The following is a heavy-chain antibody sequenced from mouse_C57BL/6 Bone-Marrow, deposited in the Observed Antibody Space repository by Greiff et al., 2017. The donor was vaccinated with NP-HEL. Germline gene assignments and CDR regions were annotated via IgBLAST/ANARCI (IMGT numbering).Heavy chain of an antibody. J-gene: IGHJ4*01. CDR3: ARHHYYGPDYAMDY. D-gene: IGHD1-2*01. Sequence: VKVEESGPGLVAPSQCLSITCTVSGFSLTSYGVHWVRQPPGKGLEWLVVIWSDGSTTYNSALKSRLSISKDNSKSQVFLKMNSLQTDDTAMYYCARHHYYGPDYAMDYWGQGTSVTVSS. CDR2: IWSDGST. V-gene: IGHV2-6-1*01. CDR1: GFSLTSYG.